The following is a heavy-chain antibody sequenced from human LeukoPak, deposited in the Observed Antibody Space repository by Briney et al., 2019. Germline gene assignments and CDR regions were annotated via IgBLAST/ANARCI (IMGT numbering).Heavy chain of an antibody. V-gene: IGHV3-74*01. CDR2: IDGDGSST. Sequence: GGSLRLSCAASGFTFSNYWMHWVRQAPGKGLVRVSRIDGDGSSTSYADSVKGRFTISRDNAKNTLYLQMTSLRAEDTAVYYCARTIVGAAFDYWGQGTLVTVSS. CDR3: ARTIVGAAFDY. J-gene: IGHJ4*02. CDR1: GFTFSNYW. D-gene: IGHD1-26*01.